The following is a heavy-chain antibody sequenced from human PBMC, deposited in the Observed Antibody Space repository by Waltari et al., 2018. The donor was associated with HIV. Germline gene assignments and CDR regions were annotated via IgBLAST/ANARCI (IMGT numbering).Heavy chain of an antibody. Sequence: QVLLQESGPGLVKPSETLSLTCTVSGGSINNDYWSWIRQSAGKGLEWIGRIYSSGNTNYNPSLKSRLSMSVDTSKNQFSLILTSVTAADTAVYYCARAWTTVTGGWFDPWGQGTLVIVSS. D-gene: IGHD4-17*01. CDR3: ARAWTTVTGGWFDP. V-gene: IGHV4-4*07. J-gene: IGHJ5*02. CDR2: IYSSGNT. CDR1: GGSINNDY.